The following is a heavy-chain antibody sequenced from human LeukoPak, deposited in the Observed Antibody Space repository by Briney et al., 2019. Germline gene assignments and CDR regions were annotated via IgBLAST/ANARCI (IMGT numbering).Heavy chain of an antibody. V-gene: IGHV4-38-2*02. CDR3: ARHRGFDY. J-gene: IGHJ4*02. CDR2: IYHSGST. D-gene: IGHD1-26*01. Sequence: SETLSLTCTVSGYSISSGYYWGWIRQPPGKGLEWIGSIYHSGSTYYNPSLKSRVTISVDTSKNQFSLRLTSVTAADTALYYCARHRGFDYWGQGTLVTVSS. CDR1: GYSISSGYY.